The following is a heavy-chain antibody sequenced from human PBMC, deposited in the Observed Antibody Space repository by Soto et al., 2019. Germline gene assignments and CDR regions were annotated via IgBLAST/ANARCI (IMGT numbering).Heavy chain of an antibody. V-gene: IGHV4-39*01. D-gene: IGHD1-26*01. J-gene: IGHJ6*02. Sequence: SETLSLTCTVSGGSISSSSYYWGWIRQPPGKGLEWIGSIYYSGSTYYNPSLKSRVTISVGTSKNQFSLKLSSVTAADTAVYYCARRWVDYYYYYGMDVWGQGTTVTVS. CDR1: GGSISSSSYY. CDR2: IYYSGST. CDR3: ARRWVDYYYYYGMDV.